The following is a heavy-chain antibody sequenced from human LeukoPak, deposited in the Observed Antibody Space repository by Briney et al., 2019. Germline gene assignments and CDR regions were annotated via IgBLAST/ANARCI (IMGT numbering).Heavy chain of an antibody. CDR1: GYTFTGYY. V-gene: IGHV1-2*02. CDR3: ARDSPPLYYYDSSGYYPDY. CDR2: INPNSGGT. D-gene: IGHD3-22*01. J-gene: IGHJ4*02. Sequence: GASVKVSCKASGYTFTGYYMHWVRQAPGQGLEWMEWINPNSGGTNYAQKFQGRVTMTRDTSISTAYMELSRLRSDDTAVYYCARDSPPLYYYDSSGYYPDYWGQGTLVTVSS.